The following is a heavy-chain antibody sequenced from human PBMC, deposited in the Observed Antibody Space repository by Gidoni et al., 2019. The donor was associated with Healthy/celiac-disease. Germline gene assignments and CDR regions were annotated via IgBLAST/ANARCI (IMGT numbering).Heavy chain of an antibody. CDR1: GGSFSGYY. V-gene: IGHV4-34*01. CDR3: ARVAYDY. Sequence: QLQLQQWGAGLLKPSETLSLTCAVYGGSFSGYYWSWIRQPPGKGLEWIVEINHSGSTNYNPSLKSRVTISVDTSKNQFSLKLSSVTAADTAVYYCARVAYDYWGQGTLVTVSS. CDR2: INHSGST. J-gene: IGHJ4*02.